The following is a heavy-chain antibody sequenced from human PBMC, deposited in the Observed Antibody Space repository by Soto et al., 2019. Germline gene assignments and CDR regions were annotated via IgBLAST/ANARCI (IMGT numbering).Heavy chain of an antibody. V-gene: IGHV4-39*01. J-gene: IGHJ4*02. Sequence: SETLSLTCTVSGGSISSSSYYWGWIRQPPGKGLEWIGSIYYSGITFYYPSLKSRVTISVDTSKNQFSLKLSSVTAADTAVYYCARQLGLWFGEAGLDYWGQGTLVTVSS. CDR2: IYYSGIT. CDR3: ARQLGLWFGEAGLDY. D-gene: IGHD3-10*01. CDR1: GGSISSSSYY.